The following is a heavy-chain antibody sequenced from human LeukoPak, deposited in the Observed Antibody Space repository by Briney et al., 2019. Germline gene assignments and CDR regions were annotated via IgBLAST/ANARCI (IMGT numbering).Heavy chain of an antibody. Sequence: PSRTLSLTCTVSGGSLSRGSYYWSWIRQPAGKGLEWIGRIYTSGSTNYNPSLKSRVTISVDTSKNQFSLKLSSVTAADTAVYYCARGVAAAGTIWFDPWGQGTLVTVSS. CDR1: GGSLSRGSYY. CDR2: IYTSGST. D-gene: IGHD6-13*01. CDR3: ARGVAAAGTIWFDP. J-gene: IGHJ5*02. V-gene: IGHV4-61*02.